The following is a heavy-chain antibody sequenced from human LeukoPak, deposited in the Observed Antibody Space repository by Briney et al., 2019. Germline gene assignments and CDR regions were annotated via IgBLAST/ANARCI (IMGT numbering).Heavy chain of an antibody. Sequence: PSETLSLTCAVYGGSFSGYYWSWIRQPPGKGLEWIGEINHSGSTNYNPSLKSRVTISVDTSKNQFSLKLSSVTAADTAVYYCASLSWGYDVAHFDLWGRGTLVTVSS. J-gene: IGHJ2*01. V-gene: IGHV4-34*01. CDR1: GGSFSGYY. CDR3: ASLSWGYDVAHFDL. CDR2: INHSGST. D-gene: IGHD7-27*01.